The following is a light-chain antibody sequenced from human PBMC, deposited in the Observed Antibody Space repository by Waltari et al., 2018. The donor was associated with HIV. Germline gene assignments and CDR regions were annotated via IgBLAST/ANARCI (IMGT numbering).Light chain of an antibody. Sequence: EIVMTQSPATLSMSPGERATLSCRSSQSVSNNLAWYQQRPGQAPRLLIYAASTRASDVPVRFSGSGSGTDFTLTISSLESEDFALFYCQQYNNWPLTFGGGTKVDIK. CDR3: QQYNNWPLT. CDR2: AAS. V-gene: IGKV3-15*01. J-gene: IGKJ4*01. CDR1: QSVSNN.